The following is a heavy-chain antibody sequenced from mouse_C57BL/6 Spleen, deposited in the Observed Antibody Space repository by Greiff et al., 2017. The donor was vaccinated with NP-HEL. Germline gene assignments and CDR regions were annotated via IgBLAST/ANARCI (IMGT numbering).Heavy chain of an antibody. CDR2: IRNKANGYTT. CDR1: GFTFTDYY. CDR3: ARLGGNYGYDEGFAY. Sequence: EVQLVESGGGLVQPGGSLSLSCAASGFTFTDYYMSWVRQPPGKALEWLGFIRNKANGYTTEYSASVKGRFTISRDNSQSILYLQMNALRAEDSATYYCARLGGNYGYDEGFAYWGQGTLVTVSA. V-gene: IGHV7-3*01. D-gene: IGHD2-2*01. J-gene: IGHJ3*01.